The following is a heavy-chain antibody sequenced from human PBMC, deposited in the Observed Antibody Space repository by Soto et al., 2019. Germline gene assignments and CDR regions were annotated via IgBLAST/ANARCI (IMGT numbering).Heavy chain of an antibody. V-gene: IGHV1-46*01. D-gene: IGHD5-18*01. CDR1: GYTFTSYY. CDR2: INPSGGST. J-gene: IGHJ6*02. Sequence: ASVKASGKASGYTFTSYYMHWVRQAPGQGLEWMGIINPSGGSTSYAQKFQGRVTMTRDTSTSTVYMELSSLRSEDTAVYYCARGGGYSYGYVYYGMDVWGQGTTVTVSS. CDR3: ARGGGYSYGYVYYGMDV.